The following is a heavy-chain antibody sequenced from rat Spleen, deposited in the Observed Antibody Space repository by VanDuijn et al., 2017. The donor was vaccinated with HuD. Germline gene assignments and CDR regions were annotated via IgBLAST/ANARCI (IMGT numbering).Heavy chain of an antibody. D-gene: IGHD1-1*01. CDR2: IWSGGIT. CDR1: GFSLTSYT. V-gene: IGHV2-15*01. J-gene: IGHJ2*01. CDR3: TTYYTGDYFDY. Sequence: QVQLKESGPGLVQPSETLSLTCTVSGFSLTSYTVSWVRQSPGKGLEWMGAIWSGGITDYNLALKSRLSIGRDTSKGQVFLERNSLQTEDTAIYFCTTYYTGDYFDYWGQGVMVTVSS.